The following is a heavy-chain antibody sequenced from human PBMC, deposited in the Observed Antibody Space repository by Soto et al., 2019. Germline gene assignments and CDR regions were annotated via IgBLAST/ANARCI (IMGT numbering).Heavy chain of an antibody. CDR2: ISYDGSNK. D-gene: IGHD6-13*01. Sequence: QVQLVESGGGVVQPGRSLRLSCAASGFTFSSYAMHWVRQAPGKGLEWVAVISYDGSNKYYADSVKGRFTISRDNSKNTLYLQMNSLRAEDTAVYYCARAMGYAIQYRSSWYHTDYWGQGTLVTVSS. CDR1: GFTFSSYA. V-gene: IGHV3-30-3*01. J-gene: IGHJ4*02. CDR3: ARAMGYAIQYRSSWYHTDY.